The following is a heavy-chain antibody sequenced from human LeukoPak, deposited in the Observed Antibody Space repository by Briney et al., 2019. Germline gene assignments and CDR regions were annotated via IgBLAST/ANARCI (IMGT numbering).Heavy chain of an antibody. CDR3: AKDRNCSSTSCYRGVVDV. CDR2: ISGSGGST. J-gene: IGHJ6*02. D-gene: IGHD2-2*01. CDR1: GFTFSSYA. Sequence: PGGSLRLSCAASGFTFSSYAMSWVRQAPGKGLEWVSAISGSGGSTCYADSVKGRFTISRDNSKNTLYLQMNSLRAEDTAVYYCAKDRNCSSTSCYRGVVDVWGQGTTVTVSS. V-gene: IGHV3-23*01.